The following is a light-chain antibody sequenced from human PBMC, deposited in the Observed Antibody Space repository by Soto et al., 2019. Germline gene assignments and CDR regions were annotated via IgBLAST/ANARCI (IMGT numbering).Light chain of an antibody. V-gene: IGKV3D-15*01. J-gene: IGKJ5*01. CDR2: GAS. Sequence: ELVLTQSPATLSLSPGARATLSCRASQSVSGFLAWFQQKPGQAPRLLIYGASTRATGIPATFSGIVSGTQFTLTISSLQSEDFAVYYGQQYNNWPAITFGQGTRLEIK. CDR1: QSVSGF. CDR3: QQYNNWPAIT.